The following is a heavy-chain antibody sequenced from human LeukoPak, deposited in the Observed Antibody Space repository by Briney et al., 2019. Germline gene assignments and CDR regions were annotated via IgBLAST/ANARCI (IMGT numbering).Heavy chain of an antibody. J-gene: IGHJ4*02. Sequence: ASVKVSCKASGYTFTGYYMHWVRQAPGQGLEWMGRINPNSGGTNYAQKFQDRVTMTRDTSISTAYMELSRLRSDDTAVYYCARDHCSGGSCYDFVDYWGQGTLVTVSS. V-gene: IGHV1-2*06. D-gene: IGHD2-15*01. CDR1: GYTFTGYY. CDR3: ARDHCSGGSCYDFVDY. CDR2: INPNSGGT.